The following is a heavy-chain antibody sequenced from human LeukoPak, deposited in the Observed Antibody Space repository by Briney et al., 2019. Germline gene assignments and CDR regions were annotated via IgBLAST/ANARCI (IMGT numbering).Heavy chain of an antibody. CDR2: IHYDGNNK. CDR1: GFTLRTYG. CDR3: ARGGSPVTMVRGSLDY. J-gene: IGHJ4*02. D-gene: IGHD3-10*01. Sequence: GTSLRLSCAASGFTLRTYGIHWVRQAPGKGLEWVAVIHYDGNNKYYADSVKGRFTISRDNSENTLFLQMNSLRAEDTAVYYCARGGSPVTMVRGSLDYWGQGTLVTVSS. V-gene: IGHV3-33*01.